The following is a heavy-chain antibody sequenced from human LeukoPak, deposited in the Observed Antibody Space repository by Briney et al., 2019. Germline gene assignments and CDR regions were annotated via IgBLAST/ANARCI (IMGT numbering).Heavy chain of an antibody. CDR2: IYHSGST. D-gene: IGHD5-18*01. V-gene: IGHV4-30-2*01. J-gene: IGHJ5*02. Sequence: PSETLSLTCAVSGGSISSGGYSWSWIRQPPGKGLEWIGYIYHSGSTYYNPSLKSRVTISVDRPKNQFSLKLSSVTAADTAVYYCAREGRGGYSYGTGWFDPWGQGTLVTVSS. CDR1: GGSISSGGYS. CDR3: AREGRGGYSYGTGWFDP.